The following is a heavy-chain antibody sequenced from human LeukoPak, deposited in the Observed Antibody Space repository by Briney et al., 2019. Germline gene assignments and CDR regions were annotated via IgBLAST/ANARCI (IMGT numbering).Heavy chain of an antibody. V-gene: IGHV1-69*01. J-gene: IGHJ3*02. CDR1: GGTFSSYA. CDR3: ARGMSNTMVRGVIRGGAFDI. CDR2: IIPIFGTA. D-gene: IGHD3-10*01. Sequence: SVKVSCKASGGTFSSYAISWVRQAPGQGLEWMRGIIPIFGTANYAQKFQGRVTITADESTRPAYMELSSLRSEDTAVYYCARGMSNTMVRGVIRGGAFDIWGQGTMVTVSS.